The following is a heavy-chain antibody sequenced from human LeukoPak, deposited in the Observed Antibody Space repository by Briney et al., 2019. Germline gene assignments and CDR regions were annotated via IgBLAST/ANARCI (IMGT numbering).Heavy chain of an antibody. CDR3: ARAYSSSRLFDY. J-gene: IGHJ4*02. D-gene: IGHD6-13*01. V-gene: IGHV4-59*01. Sequence: PSETLSLTCTVSGGSISRYYWSWIRQPPGKGLEWIGYIYYSGSTNYNPSLKSRVTISVDTSKNQFSLKLSSVTAADTAVYYCARAYSSSRLFDYWGQGTLVTVSS. CDR2: IYYSGST. CDR1: GGSISRYY.